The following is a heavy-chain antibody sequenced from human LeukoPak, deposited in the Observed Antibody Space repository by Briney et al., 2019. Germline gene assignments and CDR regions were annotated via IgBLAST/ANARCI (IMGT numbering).Heavy chain of an antibody. CDR3: ARGGASSWPLNWFDP. CDR1: GSSITSTYY. CDR2: MHHSGST. Sequence: SETLSLTCAVSGSSITSTYYWGWVRQSPGKGLEWIVSMHHSGSTNYNPALKSRVTISVDTSKNQFSLKLSSVTAADTAVYYCARGGASSWPLNWFDPWGQGTLVTVSS. D-gene: IGHD6-13*01. J-gene: IGHJ5*02. V-gene: IGHV4-38-2*01.